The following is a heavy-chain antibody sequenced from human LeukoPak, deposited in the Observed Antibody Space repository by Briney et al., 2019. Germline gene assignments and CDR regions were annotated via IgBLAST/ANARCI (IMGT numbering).Heavy chain of an antibody. V-gene: IGHV4-39*01. Sequence: SETLSLTCSVSGGSITSTTCYWGWIRQPPGKGLEWIGSIYRSGDTYYNPSLKSRVTMSVDASKNQFSLSLSSLTASDTAVYYCAGPNTNSRFAYWGQGVLVTVSS. J-gene: IGHJ4*02. CDR2: IYRSGDT. D-gene: IGHD1-1*01. CDR3: AGPNTNSRFAY. CDR1: GGSITSTTCY.